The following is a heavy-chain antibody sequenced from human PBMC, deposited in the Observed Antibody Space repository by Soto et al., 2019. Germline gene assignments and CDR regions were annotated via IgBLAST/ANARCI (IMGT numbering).Heavy chain of an antibody. J-gene: IGHJ4*02. V-gene: IGHV4-59*08. Sequence: SETLSLTCAVSGGSISSYYWSWIRQPPGKGLEWIGIIYYSGSTYYNPSLKSRVTISVDTSKSQFSLNLNSVTAADTAVYYCARGYDILTGPLDYWGPGTLVTVSS. CDR1: GGSISSYY. CDR3: ARGYDILTGPLDY. CDR2: IYYSGST. D-gene: IGHD3-9*01.